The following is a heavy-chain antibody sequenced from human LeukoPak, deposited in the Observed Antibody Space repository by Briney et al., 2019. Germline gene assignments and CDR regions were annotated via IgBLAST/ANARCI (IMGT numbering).Heavy chain of an antibody. V-gene: IGHV3-53*01. CDR1: GFTVSSNY. Sequence: GGSLRLSCAASGFTVSSNYMSWVRQAPGKGLEWVSVIYSGGSTYYADSVKGRFTISRDNSRDTLYLQMNSLRVEDTAVYYCARDARIAASHDAFDIWGQGTMVTVSS. J-gene: IGHJ3*02. CDR2: IYSGGST. D-gene: IGHD6-13*01. CDR3: ARDARIAASHDAFDI.